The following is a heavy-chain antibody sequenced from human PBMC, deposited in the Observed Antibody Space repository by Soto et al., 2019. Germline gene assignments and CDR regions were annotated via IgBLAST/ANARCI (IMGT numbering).Heavy chain of an antibody. CDR3: ARLGGWSVDY. V-gene: IGHV4-59*08. Sequence: QVQLQESGPGLVKPSETLSLTCTVSGGSISSYYWSWIRQPPGKGLEWIGNIYYSGRTNYNPSHKSRVTISVDTSKNQFALKLSSVTAADAAVYYCARLGGWSVDYWGQGTLVTVSS. J-gene: IGHJ4*02. CDR1: GGSISSYY. D-gene: IGHD3-16*01. CDR2: IYYSGRT.